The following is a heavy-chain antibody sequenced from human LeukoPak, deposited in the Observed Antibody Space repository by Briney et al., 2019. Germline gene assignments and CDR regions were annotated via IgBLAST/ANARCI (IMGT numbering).Heavy chain of an antibody. CDR3: ARDRYFIYGGDNSYYFDY. CDR2: IYTSKST. CDR1: VGLISLYY. D-gene: IGHD4-23*01. Sequence: SVPLSLPCSVWVGLISLYYWLCIPHPAEKGRECIGRIYTSKSTNYNPSLKSRVTMSVDTSKTQFSLKLSSVTDADTAVYYCARDRYFIYGGDNSYYFDYWGQGTLVTVSS. V-gene: IGHV4-4*07. J-gene: IGHJ4*02.